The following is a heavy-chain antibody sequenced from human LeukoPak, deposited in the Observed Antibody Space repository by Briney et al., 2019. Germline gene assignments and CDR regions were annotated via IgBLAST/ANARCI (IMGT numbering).Heavy chain of an antibody. CDR2: INPNSGGT. D-gene: IGHD3-9*01. Sequence: ASVKVSCKASGYTFTGYYMHWGRHAPGQGLEWMGWINPNSGGTNYAQTFQGRVTMTRDTSISTAYMELSRLRSDDTAVYYCARDLDILTGYPEYWGQGTLVTVSS. V-gene: IGHV1-2*02. CDR3: ARDLDILTGYPEY. J-gene: IGHJ4*02. CDR1: GYTFTGYY.